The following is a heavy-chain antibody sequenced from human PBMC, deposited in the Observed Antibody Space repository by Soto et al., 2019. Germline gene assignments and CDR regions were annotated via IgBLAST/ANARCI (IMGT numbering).Heavy chain of an antibody. CDR3: AKDVR. J-gene: IGHJ4*02. Sequence: EVQLVESGGDLVQPGGSLRLSCAASGFTFSTHWMSWVRQAPGKGLEWVANINDDGSERNYADSVRGRFSVSRDNAKNSLFLQMNGLRVEDTALYYCAKDVRWGQGTPVTVSS. V-gene: IGHV3-7*05. CDR2: INDDGSER. CDR1: GFTFSTHW.